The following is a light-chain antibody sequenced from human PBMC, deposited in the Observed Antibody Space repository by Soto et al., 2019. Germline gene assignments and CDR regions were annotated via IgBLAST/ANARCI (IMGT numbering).Light chain of an antibody. Sequence: DIQMTQSPSTLSASVGDRVTITCRASQSISSWLAWYQQKPGKAPKLLIYDASSLESGVPSRFSGSGSRTEFTLTISSLQPDDFATYYCQQYNSYLTFGQGTRLEIK. CDR2: DAS. CDR3: QQYNSYLT. CDR1: QSISSW. V-gene: IGKV1-5*01. J-gene: IGKJ5*01.